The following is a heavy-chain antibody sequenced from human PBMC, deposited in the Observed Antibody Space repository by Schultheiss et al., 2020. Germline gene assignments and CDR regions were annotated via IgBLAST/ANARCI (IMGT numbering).Heavy chain of an antibody. J-gene: IGHJ1*01. V-gene: IGHV4-34*09. Sequence: SETLSLTCAVYGGSFSGYYWSWIRQPPGKGLEWIGYIYYSGSTYYNPSLKSRVTISVDTSKNQFSLKLSSVTAADTAVYYCARDPGQLVLDRYFQHWGQGTLVTVSS. CDR2: IYYSGST. CDR3: ARDPGQLVLDRYFQH. CDR1: GGSFSGYY. D-gene: IGHD6-13*01.